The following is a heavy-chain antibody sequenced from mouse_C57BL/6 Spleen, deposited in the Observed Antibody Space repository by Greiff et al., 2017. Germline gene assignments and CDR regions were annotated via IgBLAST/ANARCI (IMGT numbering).Heavy chain of an antibody. V-gene: IGHV1-81*01. J-gene: IGHJ1*03. Sequence: LQESGAELARPGASVKLSCKASGYTFTSYGISWVKQRTGQGLEWIGEIYPRSGNTYYNEKFKGKATLTADKSSSTAYMELRSLTSEDSAVYFCAYDYGFRFDVWGTGTTVTVSS. D-gene: IGHD2-4*01. CDR3: AYDYGFRFDV. CDR2: IYPRSGNT. CDR1: GYTFTSYG.